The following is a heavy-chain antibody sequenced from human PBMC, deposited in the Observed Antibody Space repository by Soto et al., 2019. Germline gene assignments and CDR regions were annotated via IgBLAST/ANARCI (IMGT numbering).Heavy chain of an antibody. D-gene: IGHD6-13*01. J-gene: IGHJ4*02. V-gene: IGHV1-69*02. CDR1: GGTFSSYT. Sequence: QVQLVQSGAEVKKPGSSVKVSCKASGGTFSSYTISWVRQAPGQGLEWMGRIIPILGIANYAQKFQGRVTITADNSTSTAYMELSSLRSEDTAVYYCASFGEKYSGSWYGFDYWGQGTLVTVSS. CDR2: IIPILGIA. CDR3: ASFGEKYSGSWYGFDY.